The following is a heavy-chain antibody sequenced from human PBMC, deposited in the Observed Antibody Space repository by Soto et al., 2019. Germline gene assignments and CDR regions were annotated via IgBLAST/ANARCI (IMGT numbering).Heavy chain of an antibody. J-gene: IGHJ4*02. Sequence: GGSLRLSCAASGLTFRSYYIHWVRQAPGKGLEWVAVISYDGSSKYYADSVKGRFSISRDNSKNALFLQMNSLRAEDTAIYYCAKDLGYSGYGVFDYWGQGALVTVSS. CDR1: GLTFRSYY. V-gene: IGHV3-30*18. D-gene: IGHD5-12*01. CDR2: ISYDGSSK. CDR3: AKDLGYSGYGVFDY.